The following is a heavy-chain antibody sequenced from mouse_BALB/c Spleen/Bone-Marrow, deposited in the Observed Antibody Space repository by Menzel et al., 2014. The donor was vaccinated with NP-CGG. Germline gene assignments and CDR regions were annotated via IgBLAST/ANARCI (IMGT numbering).Heavy chain of an antibody. CDR2: INPDSSTI. Sequence: EVQVVESGGGLVQPGGPLKLSCAASGFDFSRYWMSWVRQAPGKGLEWIGEINPDSSTINYTPSLKDKFIISRDNAKNTLYLQMSKVRSEDTALYYCSRLYYYGNFAYWGQGTLVTVSA. CDR3: SRLYYYGNFAY. CDR1: GFDFSRYW. J-gene: IGHJ3*01. V-gene: IGHV4-1*02. D-gene: IGHD1-1*01.